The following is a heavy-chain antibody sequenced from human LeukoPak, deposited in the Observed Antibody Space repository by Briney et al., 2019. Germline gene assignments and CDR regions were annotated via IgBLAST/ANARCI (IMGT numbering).Heavy chain of an antibody. CDR1: GFTFSNAW. V-gene: IGHV3-15*01. J-gene: IGHJ3*02. CDR2: IKSKTDGGTT. D-gene: IGHD6-25*01. Sequence: GGSLRLSCAASGFTFSNAWMSWVRQAPGKGLEWVGRIKSKTDGGTTDYAAPVKGRFTISRDDSKNTLYLQMNSLKTEDTAVYYCTQVIAADDAFDIWGRGTMVTVSS. CDR3: TQVIAADDAFDI.